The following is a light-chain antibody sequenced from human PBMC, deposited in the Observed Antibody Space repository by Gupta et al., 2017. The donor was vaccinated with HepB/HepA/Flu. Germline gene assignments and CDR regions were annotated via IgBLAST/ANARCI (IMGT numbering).Light chain of an antibody. CDR1: TSDIGDYDY. V-gene: IGLV2-11*01. J-gene: IGLJ3*02. Sequence: SALTQPRSVSGSPGQSVSISCTGTTSDIGDYDYVSWYQQHPDKGPKLLLYEVTERPSGVPHRFSGSKSGTTASLTISGLQAEDEADYYCCSYAGAYTSVVFGEGTKLTVL. CDR3: CSYAGAYTSVV. CDR2: EVT.